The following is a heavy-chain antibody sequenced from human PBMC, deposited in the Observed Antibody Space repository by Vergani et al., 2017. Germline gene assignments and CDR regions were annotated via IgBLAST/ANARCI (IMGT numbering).Heavy chain of an antibody. CDR2: IYHSGST. D-gene: IGHD3-22*01. Sequence: QVQLQESGPGLVKPSETLSLTCAVSGYSISSGYYWRWIRQPPGKGLEWIGSIYHSGSTYYNPSLKSRVTISVDTSKNQFSLKLSSVTAADTAVYYCAKKASYYDSSGYYPPYYFDYWGQGSLVTVSS. CDR1: GYSISSGYY. J-gene: IGHJ4*02. V-gene: IGHV4-38-2*01. CDR3: AKKASYYDSSGYYPPYYFDY.